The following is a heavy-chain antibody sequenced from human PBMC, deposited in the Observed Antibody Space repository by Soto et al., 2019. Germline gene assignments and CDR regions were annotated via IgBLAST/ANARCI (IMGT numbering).Heavy chain of an antibody. CDR3: AREWKGYCSGGSCYSFDY. J-gene: IGHJ4*02. Sequence: SQTLSLTCVISGDSVSSSSAAWNWIRHSPSRGLEWLGRTYYRSKWYNDYAVSVKSRITINPDTSKNQFSLQLNSVTPEDTAVYYCAREWKGYCSGGSCYSFDYWGQGTLVTVSS. CDR1: GDSVSSSSAA. V-gene: IGHV6-1*01. D-gene: IGHD2-15*01. CDR2: TYYRSKWYN.